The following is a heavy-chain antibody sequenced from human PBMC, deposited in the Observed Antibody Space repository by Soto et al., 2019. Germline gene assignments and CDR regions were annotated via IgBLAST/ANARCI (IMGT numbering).Heavy chain of an antibody. J-gene: IGHJ6*02. CDR3: ARDIVVVTASAYYYGMDV. V-gene: IGHV1-46*01. Sequence: ASVKVSCKASGYTFTSYYMHWVRQAPGQGLEWMGIINPSGGSTSYAQKFQGRVTITADESTSTAYMELSSLRSEDTAVYYCARDIVVVTASAYYYGMDVWGQGTTVTVSS. CDR1: GYTFTSYY. D-gene: IGHD2-21*02. CDR2: INPSGGST.